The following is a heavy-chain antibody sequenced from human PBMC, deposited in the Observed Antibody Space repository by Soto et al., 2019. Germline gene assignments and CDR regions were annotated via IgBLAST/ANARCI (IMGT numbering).Heavy chain of an antibody. D-gene: IGHD3-16*02. J-gene: IGHJ5*02. CDR1: GYSSTSYW. V-gene: IGHV5-51*01. CDR3: ARQGPGGYYDYVWGSYRINNWFDP. CDR2: IYPGASDT. Sequence: GASLKISCKGSGYSSTSYWIGWVCQMPGKGLEWMGIIYPGASDTRYSPSFQGQVTITADKPISTAYLQWRSRKASDTAMYYCARQGPGGYYDYVWGSYRINNWFDPWGQGTLVTVS.